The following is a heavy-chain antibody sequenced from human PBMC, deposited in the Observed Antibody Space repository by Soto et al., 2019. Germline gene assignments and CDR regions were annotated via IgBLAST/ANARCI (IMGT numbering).Heavy chain of an antibody. Sequence: GGSLRLSCAASGFPFSSYAMSWVRQAPGKGLEWVSAISGSGGSTYYADSVKGRFTISRDNSKNTLYLQMNSLRAEDTAVYYCAKDRRFLEWPENYYYYGMDVWGQGTTVTVSS. J-gene: IGHJ6*02. CDR2: ISGSGGST. CDR1: GFPFSSYA. V-gene: IGHV3-23*01. CDR3: AKDRRFLEWPENYYYYGMDV. D-gene: IGHD3-3*01.